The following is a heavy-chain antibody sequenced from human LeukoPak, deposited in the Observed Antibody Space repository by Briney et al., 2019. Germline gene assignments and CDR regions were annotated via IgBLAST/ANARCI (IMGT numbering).Heavy chain of an antibody. CDR3: ARIRKYYDNTVYGGFDF. D-gene: IGHD3-22*01. CDR1: GGSISSSSYY. V-gene: IGHV4-39*07. Sequence: VKPSETLSLTCTVSGGSISSSSYYWGWIRQPPGKGLEWIGSIDYSGTTYYNPSLKSRVTMSVDTSKNQFSLGLSSVTAADTAVYYCARIRKYYDNTVYGGFDFWGQGTLVTVSS. CDR2: IDYSGTT. J-gene: IGHJ4*02.